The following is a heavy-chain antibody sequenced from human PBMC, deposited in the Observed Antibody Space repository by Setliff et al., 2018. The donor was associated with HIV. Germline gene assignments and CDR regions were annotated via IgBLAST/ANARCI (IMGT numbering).Heavy chain of an antibody. CDR2: INHSGST. CDR3: ARVRLELRQYWFDS. D-gene: IGHD1-7*01. Sequence: SETLSLTCAVYGGSFSGYYWSWIRQPPGKGLEWIGEINHSGSTNYNPSLKRRVTISVDTSKNQFSLKLNSVTAADTAVYYCARVRLELRQYWFDSWGQGTLVTVSS. CDR1: GGSFSGYY. J-gene: IGHJ5*01. V-gene: IGHV4-34*01.